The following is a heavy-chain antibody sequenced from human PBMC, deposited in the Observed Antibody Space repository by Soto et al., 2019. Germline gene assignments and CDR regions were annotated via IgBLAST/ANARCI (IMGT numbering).Heavy chain of an antibody. Sequence: GSLRLSCAACGLSFIKSDMDGVLKAIGKGLEWIGESDSRLDADKTDFAAPVKGRVTLSRDDSKITVYLLMNGLEIEDTGMYYCVTRFTAVATARFDYWGQGALVSVS. D-gene: IGHD2-21*02. CDR2: SDSRLDADKT. CDR1: GLSFIKSD. V-gene: IGHV3-15*04. J-gene: IGHJ4*02. CDR3: VTRFTAVATARFDY.